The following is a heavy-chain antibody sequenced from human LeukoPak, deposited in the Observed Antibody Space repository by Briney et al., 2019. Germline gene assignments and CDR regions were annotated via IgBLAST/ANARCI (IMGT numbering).Heavy chain of an antibody. J-gene: IGHJ6*02. CDR3: TTGQGGTTPTYYYYGMDV. CDR2: IKSKTDGGTT. CDR1: GFTFSSAW. D-gene: IGHD1-7*01. V-gene: IGHV3-15*01. Sequence: GGSLRLSCAASGFTFSSAWMSWVRQAPGKGLEWVGRIKSKTDGGTTDYAAPVKGRFTISRDDSKNTLYLQMNSLKTEDTAVYYCTTGQGGTTPTYYYYGMDVWGQGTTVTVSS.